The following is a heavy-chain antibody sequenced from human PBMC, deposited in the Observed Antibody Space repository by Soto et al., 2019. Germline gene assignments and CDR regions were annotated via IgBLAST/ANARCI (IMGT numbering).Heavy chain of an antibody. J-gene: IGHJ4*02. CDR2: ISTYNGKT. Sequence: QVQLVQSGAEVKKPGASVTVSCKTSGYTFSTYPISWVRQAPGQGLEWVGWISTYNGKTNYGQKFQGRVTITTDTSASTAYMNLRNLRSDDTAVYYGARDRVEAALGTFDQWGQGTLVTVSS. V-gene: IGHV1-18*01. D-gene: IGHD6-13*01. CDR1: GYTFSTYP. CDR3: ARDRVEAALGTFDQ.